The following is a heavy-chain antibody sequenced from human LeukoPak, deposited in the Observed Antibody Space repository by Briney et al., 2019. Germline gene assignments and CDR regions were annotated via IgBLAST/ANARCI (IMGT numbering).Heavy chain of an antibody. J-gene: IGHJ4*02. V-gene: IGHV5-51*01. CDR3: AKQLTENGGKEDY. CDR1: GYSLTSYW. CDR2: IYPGDSDT. D-gene: IGHD1-14*01. Sequence: GESLKISCKASGYSLTSYWITWVRQLPGKGLEWMGIIYPGDSDTRYSPSFQGQVTISADKSITTAYLQWNSLKVSDTAMYYCAKQLTENGGKEDYWGQGTLVTVSS.